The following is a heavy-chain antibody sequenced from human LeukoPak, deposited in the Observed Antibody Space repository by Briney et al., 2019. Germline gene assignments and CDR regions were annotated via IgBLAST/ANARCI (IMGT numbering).Heavy chain of an antibody. CDR3: IRDEALWRLDY. J-gene: IGHJ4*02. Sequence: GGSLRLSCAASGFSFSNHWMHWVRQAPGKGLVWVSRIDEGGSNAMYADSVKGRFSISRDNAKNTVNLQMNSLRAEDTGVYYCIRDEALWRLDYWGQGTLVTVSS. D-gene: IGHD2-21*01. CDR2: IDEGGSNA. V-gene: IGHV3-74*03. CDR1: GFSFSNHW.